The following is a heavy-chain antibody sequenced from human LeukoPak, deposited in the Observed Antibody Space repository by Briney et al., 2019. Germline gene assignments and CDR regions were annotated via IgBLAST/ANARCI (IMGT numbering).Heavy chain of an antibody. D-gene: IGHD5-18*01. V-gene: IGHV1-46*01. Sequence: ASVTVSCTASGYTFTSYYMHWVRQAPGQGLEWMGIINPSGGSTSYAQKFQGRVTMTRDTSTSTVYMELSSLRSEDTAVYYCARDPPGYSYGYSDFDYWGQGTLVTVSS. CDR2: INPSGGST. J-gene: IGHJ4*02. CDR3: ARDPPGYSYGYSDFDY. CDR1: GYTFTSYY.